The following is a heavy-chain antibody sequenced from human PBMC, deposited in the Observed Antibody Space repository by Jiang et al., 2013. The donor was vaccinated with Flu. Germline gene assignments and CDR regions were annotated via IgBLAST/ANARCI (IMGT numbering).Heavy chain of an antibody. CDR2: IDWDDDK. D-gene: IGHD5-12*01. V-gene: IGHV2-70*11. Sequence: KPTQTLTLTCTFSGFSLSTSGMCVSWIRQPPGKALEWLARIDWDDDKYCSTSLKTRLTISKDTSKNQVVLTMTNMDPVDTATYYCARMAGVATLKGGYNWFDPWGQGTLVTVSS. CDR1: GFSLSTSGMC. CDR3: ARMAGVATLKGGYNWFDP. J-gene: IGHJ5*02.